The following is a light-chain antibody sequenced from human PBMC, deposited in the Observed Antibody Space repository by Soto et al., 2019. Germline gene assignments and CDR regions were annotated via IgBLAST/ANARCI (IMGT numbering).Light chain of an antibody. CDR3: ETWDTNTRV. V-gene: IGLV4-60*02. CDR1: SGNSSYI. Sequence: QSVLTQSSSASASLGSSVKLTCTQSSGNSSYIIAWHQQQPGKAPRSLMKLEGSGSYNKGSGVPDRFSGSSSGADRYLTISNLQFEDEADYYCETWDTNTRVFGGGTQLTVL. J-gene: IGLJ3*02. CDR2: LEGSGSY.